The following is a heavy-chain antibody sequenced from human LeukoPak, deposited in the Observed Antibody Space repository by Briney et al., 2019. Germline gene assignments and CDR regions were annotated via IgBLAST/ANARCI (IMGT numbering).Heavy chain of an antibody. CDR2: ISYDGSNK. Sequence: GSLRLSCAASGFTFSSYGMHWVRQAPGKGLEWVAVISYDGSNKYYADSVKGRFTISRDNSKNTLYLQMNSLRAEDTAVYYCAVPSVLYYFDYWGQGTLVTVSS. CDR3: AVPSVLYYFDY. V-gene: IGHV3-30*03. D-gene: IGHD2-2*01. CDR1: GFTFSSYG. J-gene: IGHJ4*02.